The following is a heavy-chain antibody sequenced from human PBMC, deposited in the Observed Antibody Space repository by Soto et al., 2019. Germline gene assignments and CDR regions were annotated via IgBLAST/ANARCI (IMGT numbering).Heavy chain of an antibody. CDR3: AGESGGYYDPLFGY. V-gene: IGHV3-74*01. Sequence: EVQLVESGGGLVQPGGSLRLSCAASGFTFSRYWMHWVRQAPGKGLVWVSRINSDGSSTSYADSVKGRFTISRDNAKNTLYLQMNSLRAEDTAVSYCAGESGGYYDPLFGYWGQGTLVTVSS. J-gene: IGHJ4*02. CDR1: GFTFSRYW. D-gene: IGHD3-22*01. CDR2: INSDGSST.